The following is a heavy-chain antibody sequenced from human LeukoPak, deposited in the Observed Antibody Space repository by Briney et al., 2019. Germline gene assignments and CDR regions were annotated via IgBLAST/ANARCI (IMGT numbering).Heavy chain of an antibody. D-gene: IGHD6-13*01. CDR2: ISASSSAI. V-gene: IGHV3-48*04. J-gene: IGHJ4*02. CDR1: GFTFSSYS. Sequence: GGSLRLSCAASGFTFSSYSMNWVRQAPGKGLEWISYISASSSAIYFADSVKGRFTISRDDAKNSLYLQMNSLRAEDTAVYYCARRIAAAGTGTAFDYWGQGTLVTVSS. CDR3: ARRIAAAGTGTAFDY.